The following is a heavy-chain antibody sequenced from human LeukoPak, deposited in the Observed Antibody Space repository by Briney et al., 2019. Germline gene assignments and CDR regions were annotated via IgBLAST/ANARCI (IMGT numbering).Heavy chain of an antibody. Sequence: GGSLRLSCAASEYTFSRHGIHWVRQAPGKGLEWVAFIRYDGCNKYYADSVKGRFTISRDDSKNTLYLQMNSLRVEDTAVYYCAKGSFYCNGNSCPQYYYYMDVWGKGTTVTVSS. CDR3: AKGSFYCNGNSCPQYYYYMDV. J-gene: IGHJ6*03. D-gene: IGHD2/OR15-2a*01. V-gene: IGHV3-30*02. CDR2: IRYDGCNK. CDR1: EYTFSRHG.